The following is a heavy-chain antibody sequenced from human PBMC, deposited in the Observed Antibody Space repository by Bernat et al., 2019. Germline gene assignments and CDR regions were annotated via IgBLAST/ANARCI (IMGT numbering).Heavy chain of an antibody. D-gene: IGHD5-18*01. CDR3: ARDEGPWIQLWLYYY. V-gene: IGHV3-30-3*01. CDR2: ISYDGSNK. J-gene: IGHJ4*02. CDR1: GFTFSSYA. Sequence: VQLVESGGGVVQPGRSLRLSCAASGFTFSSYAMHWVRQAPGKGLEWVAVISYDGSNKYYADSVKGRFTISRDNSKNTLYLQMYSLRAEDTAVYYCARDEGPWIQLWLYYYWGQGTLVTVSS.